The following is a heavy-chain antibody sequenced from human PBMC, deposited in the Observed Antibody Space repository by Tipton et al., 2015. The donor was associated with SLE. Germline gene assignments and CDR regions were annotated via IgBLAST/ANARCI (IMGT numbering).Heavy chain of an antibody. J-gene: IGHJ6*02. V-gene: IGHV1-69*01. CDR3: GRGYYDSSGYPRDHYYYYGMDV. CDR2: IIPIFGTA. CDR1: GGTFSSYA. D-gene: IGHD3-22*01. Sequence: QVQLVQSGAEVKKPGSSVKVSCRASGGTFSSYAISWVRQAPGQGLEWMGGIIPIFGTANYAQKFQGRVTITADESTSPAYMELSSLGSEDTAVYYCGRGYYDSSGYPRDHYYYYGMDVWGQGTTVTVSS.